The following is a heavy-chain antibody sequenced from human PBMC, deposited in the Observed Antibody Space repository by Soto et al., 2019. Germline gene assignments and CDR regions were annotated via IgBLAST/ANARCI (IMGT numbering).Heavy chain of an antibody. CDR2: IYYSGTT. CDR3: ARLAYSHYST. D-gene: IGHD5-12*01. Sequence: SETLSLTGTVSGGSIKVGGYYWGWIRQPPGKGVEWVATIYYSGTTYYNTSLKSRLTISLDTSRNQFSLDLTSVTAADTAVYYCARLAYSHYSTWGQGTLVTVS. J-gene: IGHJ4*02. V-gene: IGHV4-39*01. CDR1: GGSIKVGGYY.